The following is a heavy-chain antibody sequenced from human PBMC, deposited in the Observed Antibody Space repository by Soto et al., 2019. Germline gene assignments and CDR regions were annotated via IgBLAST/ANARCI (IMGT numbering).Heavy chain of an antibody. V-gene: IGHV4-30-2*01. Sequence: SETLSLTCAVSGGSISSGGYSWSWIRQPPGKGLEWIGYIYHSGSTYYNPSLKSRVTISVDRSKNQFSLKLSSVTAADTAVYYCARLQGIADPYFDYWGQGTLVTVYS. CDR3: ARLQGIADPYFDY. D-gene: IGHD6-13*01. CDR1: GGSISSGGYS. J-gene: IGHJ4*02. CDR2: IYHSGST.